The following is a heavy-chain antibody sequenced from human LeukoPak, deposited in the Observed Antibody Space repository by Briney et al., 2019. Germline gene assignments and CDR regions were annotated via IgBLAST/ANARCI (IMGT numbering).Heavy chain of an antibody. V-gene: IGHV7-4-1*02. J-gene: IGHJ3*01. CDR1: GYNLTNYA. D-gene: IGHD1-1*01. CDR2: INTNTGHP. CDR3: ATSLGAGSDAFAL. Sequence: GASVKVSCKASGYNLTNYALNWVRQTPGQGLEWMGWINTNTGHPTYGQGFTARFVFSLDTSVSTAFLQISTLKPADTAIYYCATSLGAGSDAFALWGQGTMVTVSS.